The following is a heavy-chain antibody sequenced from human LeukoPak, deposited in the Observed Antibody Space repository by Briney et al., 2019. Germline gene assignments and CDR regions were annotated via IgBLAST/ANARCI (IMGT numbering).Heavy chain of an antibody. V-gene: IGHV3-7*01. D-gene: IGHD3-10*01. J-gene: IGHJ4*02. CDR2: IKEDGSGK. CDR3: ARTIRGY. Sequence: GGSLRLSCAASGFTFSNYWMSWVRQAPGKGPEWVANIKEDGSGKYYVDSVKGRFTISRDNAKNSLYLQMNSLRAEDTAVYYCARTIRGYWGQGTLVTVSS. CDR1: GFTFSNYW.